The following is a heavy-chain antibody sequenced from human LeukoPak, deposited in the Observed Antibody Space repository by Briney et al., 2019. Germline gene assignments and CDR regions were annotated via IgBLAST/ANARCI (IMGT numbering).Heavy chain of an antibody. CDR1: GFTFDDYA. J-gene: IGHJ4*02. CDR3: AKDSIVGATSFYYFDY. Sequence: GGSLRLSCAASGFTFDDYAMHWVRQAPGKGLEWVSLISGDGGSTYYADSVKGRFTISRDNSKNSLYLQMNSLRTEDTALYYCAKDSIVGATSFYYFDYWGQGTLVTVSS. V-gene: IGHV3-43*02. D-gene: IGHD1-26*01. CDR2: ISGDGGST.